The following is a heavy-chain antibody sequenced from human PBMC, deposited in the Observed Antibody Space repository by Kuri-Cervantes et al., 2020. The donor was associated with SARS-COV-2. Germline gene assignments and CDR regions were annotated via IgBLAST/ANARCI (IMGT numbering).Heavy chain of an antibody. V-gene: IGHV3-11*04. Sequence: GGSLRLSCAASGFTFSDYYMSWIRQAPGKGLEWVSYISSSGSTIYYADSVKGRLTISRDNAKNSLYLQMNSLRAEDTAVYYCAIGDSSSPHDAFDIWGQGTMVTVSS. CDR3: AIGDSSSPHDAFDI. CDR2: ISSSGSTI. D-gene: IGHD6-6*01. J-gene: IGHJ3*02. CDR1: GFTFSDYY.